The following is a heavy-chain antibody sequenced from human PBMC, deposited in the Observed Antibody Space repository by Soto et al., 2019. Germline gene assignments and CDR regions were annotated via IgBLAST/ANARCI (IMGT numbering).Heavy chain of an antibody. CDR1: GFTFSTYA. V-gene: IGHV3-23*01. J-gene: IGHJ6*03. D-gene: IGHD2-8*01. CDR2: ITTSGGNT. CDR3: AGRYFTKGVCYTNYYYYIDV. Sequence: EVQLLESGGGLVQPGGSLRLSCAASGFTFSTYAMSWVRQAPGKGLEWVSTITTSGGNTYYADSVQGRFTISRDNSKNTLYKQMNSLRAADTSVNYCAGRYFTKGVCYTNYYYYIDVWGKGTTVPVSS.